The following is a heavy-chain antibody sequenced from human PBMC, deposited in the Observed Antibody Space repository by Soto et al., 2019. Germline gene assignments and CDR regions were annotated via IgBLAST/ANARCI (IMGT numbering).Heavy chain of an antibody. D-gene: IGHD5-12*01. J-gene: IGHJ4*02. CDR3: STRRGGYEDFDY. CDR2: IWYDGSKK. Sequence: QVQLVESGGDVVQPGRSLRLSCAASGLTFSSYGMNWVRQAPGKGLEWVAVIWYDGSKKYYADSVKGRFTISRDNSKNLLYLEMNILRAEDTAVYYCSTRRGGYEDFDYWGQGTLVTVSS. V-gene: IGHV3-33*03. CDR1: GLTFSSYG.